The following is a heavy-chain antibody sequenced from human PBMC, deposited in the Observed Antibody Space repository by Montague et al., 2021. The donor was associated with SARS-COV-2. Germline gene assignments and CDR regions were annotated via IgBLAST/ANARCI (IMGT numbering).Heavy chain of an antibody. J-gene: IGHJ4*02. CDR2: INHSGST. V-gene: IGHV4-34*01. CDR1: GGSFSGHY. D-gene: IGHD3-10*01. CDR3: ARGARQGYGFRLGSFDY. Sequence: SETLSLTCADYGGSFSGHYWNWIRQPPGKGLEWIGEINHSGSTNNNPSLKSRVTMSVDTSKNQFSLKLSSVTAADTAVYYCARGARQGYGFRLGSFDYWGQGTLVTVSS.